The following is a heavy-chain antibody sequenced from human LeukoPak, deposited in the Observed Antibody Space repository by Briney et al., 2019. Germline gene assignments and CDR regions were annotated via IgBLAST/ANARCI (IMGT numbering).Heavy chain of an antibody. V-gene: IGHV3-7*01. D-gene: IGHD3-10*01. CDR2: IKQDGSEK. CDR3: ARGRGGLLWFGEFNS. Sequence: PGRSLRLSCAASGFTFSSYGMNWVRQAPGKRLEWVANIKQDGSEKHYVDSVKGRFTISRDNANNSLYLQMNSLRAEDTAVYYCARGRGGLLWFGEFNSWGQGTLVTVSS. J-gene: IGHJ4*02. CDR1: GFTFSSYG.